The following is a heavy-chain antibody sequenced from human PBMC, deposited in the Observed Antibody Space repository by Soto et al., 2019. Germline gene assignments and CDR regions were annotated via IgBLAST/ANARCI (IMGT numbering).Heavy chain of an antibody. CDR2: ISYDGSNK. CDR1: GFTFSSYG. V-gene: IGHV3-30*18. Sequence: QVQLVESGGGVVQPGRSLRLSCAASGFTFSSYGMHWVRQAPGKGLEWVAVISYDGSNKYYADSVKGRFTISRDNSKNTLYLQMYSLRAEDTAVYYCAKSRGSGNNGMDVWGQGTTVTVSS. D-gene: IGHD3-10*01. J-gene: IGHJ6*02. CDR3: AKSRGSGNNGMDV.